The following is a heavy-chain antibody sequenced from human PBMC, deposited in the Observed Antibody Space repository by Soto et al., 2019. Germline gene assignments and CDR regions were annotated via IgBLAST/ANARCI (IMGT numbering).Heavy chain of an antibody. J-gene: IGHJ6*02. CDR2: IKQDGGEK. CDR3: VRDQLILPADDFYYGVDV. CDR1: GFTFSMYW. Sequence: SGGGSVQPGESLRLSCLASGFTFSMYWMSWVRQAPGKGLEWVARIKQDGGEKYYVDSVKGRFTVSRDNAKDSLYLQLQSLRADDAAIYYCVRDQLILPADDFYYGVDVWGQGTTVTVSS. V-gene: IGHV3-7*03.